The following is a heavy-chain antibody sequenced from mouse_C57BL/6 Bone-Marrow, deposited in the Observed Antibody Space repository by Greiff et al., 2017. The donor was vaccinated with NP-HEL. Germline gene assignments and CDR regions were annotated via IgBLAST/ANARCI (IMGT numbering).Heavy chain of an antibody. CDR3: ARGGGRGDY. CDR1: GYTFTDYY. J-gene: IGHJ4*01. D-gene: IGHD3-3*01. Sequence: QVQLQQSGAELVRPGASVKLSCKASGYTFTDYYINWVKQRPGQGLDWIARIYPGSGNTYYNEKFKGKATLTAEKSSSTAYMQLSSLTSEDSAVYFCARGGGRGDYWGQGTSVTVSS. V-gene: IGHV1-76*01. CDR2: IYPGSGNT.